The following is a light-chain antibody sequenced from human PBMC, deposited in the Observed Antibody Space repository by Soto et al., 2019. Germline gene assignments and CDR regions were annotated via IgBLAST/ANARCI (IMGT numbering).Light chain of an antibody. J-gene: IGKJ5*01. CDR3: QQRSNWQVT. CDR2: GAS. Sequence: EIVMTQSPATLSVSPGERATLSCRASQTVNSNLAWYQKKPGQAPRLLIHGASTRAPGIPARFSGSGSGTEFTLTISSLEPEDFAVYYCQQRSNWQVTFGQGTRLEIK. CDR1: QTVNSN. V-gene: IGKV3D-15*01.